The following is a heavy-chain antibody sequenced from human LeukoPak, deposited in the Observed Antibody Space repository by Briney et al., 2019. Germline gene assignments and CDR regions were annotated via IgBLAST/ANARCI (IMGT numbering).Heavy chain of an antibody. CDR1: GGSISSYY. V-gene: IGHV4-38-2*02. CDR3: ARASSSVRIEDY. Sequence: SETLSLTCTVSGGSISSYYWGWIRQPPGKGLEWIGSIYHSGSTYYNPSLKSRVTISVDTSKNQFSLKLSSVTAADTAVYYCARASSSVRIEDYWGQGTLVTVSS. D-gene: IGHD3-3*01. CDR2: IYHSGST. J-gene: IGHJ4*02.